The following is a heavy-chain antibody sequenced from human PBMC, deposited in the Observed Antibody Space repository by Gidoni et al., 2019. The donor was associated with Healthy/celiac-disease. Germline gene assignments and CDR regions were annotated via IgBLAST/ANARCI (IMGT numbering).Heavy chain of an antibody. J-gene: IGHJ4*02. Sequence: EVQLLESGGGLVQPGGSLRLSCAASGFTFSSYAMSWVRQDPGKGLEWVSAISGSGGSTYYADSVKGRFTISRDNSKNTLYLQMNSLRAEDTAVYYCAKDQKYSSSSFDYWGQGTLVTVSS. CDR2: ISGSGGST. CDR1: GFTFSSYA. CDR3: AKDQKYSSSSFDY. D-gene: IGHD6-6*01. V-gene: IGHV3-23*01.